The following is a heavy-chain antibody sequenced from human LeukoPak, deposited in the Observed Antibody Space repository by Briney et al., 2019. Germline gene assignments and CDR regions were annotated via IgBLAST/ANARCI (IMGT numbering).Heavy chain of an antibody. V-gene: IGHV3-23*01. CDR1: GFTFSSYA. Sequence: GGSLRLSCAASGFTFSSYAMSWVRQAPGKGLEWVSSIGSSGDTTYYAGSVKGRFTISRDNFKNALYLQMNSLRVEDTAVYYCAIDPNWGTHSWGQGVLVTVSS. D-gene: IGHD7-27*01. CDR3: AIDPNWGTHS. J-gene: IGHJ4*02. CDR2: IGSSGDTT.